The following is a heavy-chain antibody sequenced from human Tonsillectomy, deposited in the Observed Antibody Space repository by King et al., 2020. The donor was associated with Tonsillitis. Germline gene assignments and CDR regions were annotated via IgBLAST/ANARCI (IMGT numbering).Heavy chain of an antibody. D-gene: IGHD1-20*01. CDR1: GASLSTPSFY. CDR2: IYYTGTT. V-gene: IGHV4-39*07. CDR3: ARIRSNWYYFDY. J-gene: IGHJ4*02. Sequence: QLQQSGPGLVRPSETLSLTCNVSGASLSTPSFYWGWVRQPSGNGLEWIGSIYYTGTTYYTPSLKSRVTISVDTSKNQFSLKLSSVTAADTAVYYCARIRSNWYYFDYWGQGTLVTVSS.